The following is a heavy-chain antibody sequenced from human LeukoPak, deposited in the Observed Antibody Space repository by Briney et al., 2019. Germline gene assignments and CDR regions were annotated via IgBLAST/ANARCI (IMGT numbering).Heavy chain of an antibody. V-gene: IGHV3-48*03. J-gene: IGHJ4*02. CDR2: ISCSGRTI. Sequence: GGSLRLSCAASGFIFNSYEMNWVRQAPGKGLEWVSYISCSGRTIYYADSVKGRSTISRDNADNSVYLQMNSLRAEDTAIYYCARELRSSGYYFDYRGQGILVTVSS. CDR1: GFIFNSYE. D-gene: IGHD3-22*01. CDR3: ARELRSSGYYFDY.